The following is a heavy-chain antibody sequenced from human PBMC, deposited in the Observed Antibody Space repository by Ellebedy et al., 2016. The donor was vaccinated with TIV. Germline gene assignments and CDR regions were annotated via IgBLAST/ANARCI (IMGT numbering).Heavy chain of an antibody. CDR1: GFIFSDYY. CDR2: ISTTSAYT. V-gene: IGHV3-11*06. J-gene: IGHJ4*02. CDR3: ARAGALWFGELYFDC. Sequence: GESLKISCAASGFIFSDYYMSWIRQAPGKGLEWVSYISTTSAYTSYADSVKGRFTISRDNGKNLLYLEVNGLRVEDTAVYYCARAGALWFGELYFDCWGQGTLVTVSS. D-gene: IGHD3-10*01.